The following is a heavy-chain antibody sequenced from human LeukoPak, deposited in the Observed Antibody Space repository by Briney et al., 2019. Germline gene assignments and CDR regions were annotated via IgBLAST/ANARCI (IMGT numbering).Heavy chain of an antibody. D-gene: IGHD3-22*01. Sequence: PGGSLRLSCAASGFTFSSYSMNWVRQAPGKGLEWVSSISSSSSYIYYADSVKGRFTISRDNAKNSLYLQMNSLRAEDTAVYYCARLYYYDSSGYYWGENFDYWGQGTLVTVSS. CDR2: ISSSSSYI. J-gene: IGHJ4*02. CDR3: ARLYYYDSSGYYWGENFDY. CDR1: GFTFSSYS. V-gene: IGHV3-21*01.